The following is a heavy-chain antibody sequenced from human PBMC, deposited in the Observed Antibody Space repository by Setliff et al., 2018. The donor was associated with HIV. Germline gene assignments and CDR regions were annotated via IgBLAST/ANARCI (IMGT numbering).Heavy chain of an antibody. CDR1: GASIRSFH. CDR2: IYYSGSA. V-gene: IGHV4-59*01. D-gene: IGHD3-22*01. Sequence: SETLSLTCTVSGASIRSFHWSWIRQPPGKGLEWIGYIYYSGSANYTPSLKSRVTISLDTSKSQFSLKLSSVTAADTAMYYCARVLDYYDSSPYYFDYWG. CDR3: ARVLDYYDSSPYYFDY. J-gene: IGHJ4*01.